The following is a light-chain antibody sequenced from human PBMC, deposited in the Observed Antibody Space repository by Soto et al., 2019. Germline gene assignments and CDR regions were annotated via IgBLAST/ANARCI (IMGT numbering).Light chain of an antibody. V-gene: IGKV3-15*01. Sequence: EIVMTQSPATLSVSPGERATLSCSASQSVSSNLAWYQQKPGQAPRLLICAASTRATGIPARFSGSGAGTECNLTISSLQSEDFAVYYCQQYNNWPPLTFGGGTKVEIK. J-gene: IGKJ4*01. CDR3: QQYNNWPPLT. CDR2: AAS. CDR1: QSVSSN.